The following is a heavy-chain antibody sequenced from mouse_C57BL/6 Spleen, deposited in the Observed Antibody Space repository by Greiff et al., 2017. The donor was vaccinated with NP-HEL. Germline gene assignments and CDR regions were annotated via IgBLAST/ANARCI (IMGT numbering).Heavy chain of an antibody. V-gene: IGHV5-9*01. J-gene: IGHJ4*01. Sequence: EVKLVESGGGLVKPGGSLKLSCAASGFTFSSYSMSWVRQTPEKRLEWVATISGGGGNTYYLDSVKGRFTISRDNAKNTPYLQMSSLRSEDTDLYYCASDRAGYRDYAMDYWGQGTSVTVSS. CDR3: ASDRAGYRDYAMDY. D-gene: IGHD3-2*02. CDR1: GFTFSSYS. CDR2: ISGGGGNT.